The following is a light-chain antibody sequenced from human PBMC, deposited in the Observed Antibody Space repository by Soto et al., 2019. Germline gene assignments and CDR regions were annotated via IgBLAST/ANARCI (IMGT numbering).Light chain of an antibody. CDR2: EVS. Sequence: QSALTQPASVSGSPGQSITISCTGTSSDVGGYNYVSWYQQHPGKAPKLMIYEVSNRPSGVSNRFSGSKSGNTASLTISGLKDQDEADYYCSSYTSSSTPYVFGTGTKVT. CDR3: SSYTSSSTPYV. J-gene: IGLJ1*01. CDR1: SSDVGGYNY. V-gene: IGLV2-14*01.